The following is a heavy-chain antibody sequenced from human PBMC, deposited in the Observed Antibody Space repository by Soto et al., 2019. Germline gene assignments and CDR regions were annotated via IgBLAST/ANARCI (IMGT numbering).Heavy chain of an antibody. CDR2: IIPIFGTP. Sequence: QVQLVQSGPGVKEPGSSVKLTCKVSGGIFNTYAISWLRQAPGQGLEWRGGIIPIFGTPNYAQRFQGRVTITADESTSTAYMELSRLGSDDTAVYYCARDRDYYGLVNDYNRIDFWGQGTLVSGSS. CDR3: ARDRDYYGLVNDYNRIDF. D-gene: IGHD3-10*01. CDR1: GGIFNTYA. J-gene: IGHJ4*02. V-gene: IGHV1-69*01.